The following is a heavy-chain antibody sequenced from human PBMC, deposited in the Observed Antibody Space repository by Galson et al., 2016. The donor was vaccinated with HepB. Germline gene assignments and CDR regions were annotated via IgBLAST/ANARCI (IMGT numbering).Heavy chain of an antibody. D-gene: IGHD2-21*02. Sequence: SLRLSCAASGFSFGSYAMNWVRQAPGKGLEWIAYITRSADLIYYADSVKGRFIISRDNAKGSLYLQMHSLRDEDTAVYYCARDDLVSDCGGDCYAVHFDFWGQGTLVTVSS. CDR2: ITRSADLI. CDR1: GFSFGSYA. J-gene: IGHJ4*02. V-gene: IGHV3-48*03. CDR3: ARDDLVSDCGGDCYAVHFDF.